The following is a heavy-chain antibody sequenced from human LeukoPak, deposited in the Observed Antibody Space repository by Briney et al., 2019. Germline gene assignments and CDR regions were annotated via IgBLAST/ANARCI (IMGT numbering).Heavy chain of an antibody. J-gene: IGHJ6*03. CDR1: GYIFCSYC. CDR3: ARGFIGSVWSDDHYMDV. Sequence: PGGSLTLFCAASGYIFCSYCMTWVRKGRGKGLEWVTNINKDGSENYYVDSVKGRFPISRDNAKNSLYLQMNSLRAEDTAVYYCARGFIGSVWSDDHYMDVWGKGTTVTVSS. V-gene: IGHV3-7*03. CDR2: INKDGSEN. D-gene: IGHD6-19*01.